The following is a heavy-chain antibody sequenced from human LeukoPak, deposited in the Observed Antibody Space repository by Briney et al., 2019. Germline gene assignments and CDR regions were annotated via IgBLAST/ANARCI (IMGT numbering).Heavy chain of an antibody. CDR3: ARVLFYYGSGSYSGLDY. V-gene: IGHV1-46*01. CDR2: INPSGGST. J-gene: IGHJ4*02. Sequence: ASVKVSCKASVYTFTSYYMHWVRQSPGQGLEWMGIINPSGGSTSYAQKFQGRVTMTRDTSTSTVYMELSRLSSEDTAVYYCARVLFYYGSGSYSGLDYWGQGTLVTVSS. D-gene: IGHD3-10*01. CDR1: VYTFTSYY.